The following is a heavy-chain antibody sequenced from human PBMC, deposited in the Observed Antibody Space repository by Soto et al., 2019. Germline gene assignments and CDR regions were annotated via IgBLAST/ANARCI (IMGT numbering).Heavy chain of an antibody. CDR1: GFSFSTTD. CDR2: IGGGGETT. D-gene: IGHD3-10*01. J-gene: IGHJ5*02. Sequence: FQVMQSGGGFVQPGGSLRLACAASGFSFSTTDMSWVRQAPGKGLEWVSTIGGGGETTYYADSVKGRFTISRDNSQNTVYLQMDGLRVDGTALYYCAKNSGWFHPWGQGDLVTVSS. CDR3: AKNSGWFHP. V-gene: IGHV3-23*01.